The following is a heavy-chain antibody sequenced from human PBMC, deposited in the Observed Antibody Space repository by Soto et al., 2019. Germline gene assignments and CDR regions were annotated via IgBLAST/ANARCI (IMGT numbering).Heavy chain of an antibody. CDR3: SRDDVYCSGGSCYGEPLAV. CDR2: IQSGGST. J-gene: IGHJ6*03. CDR1: GLTVSSHY. D-gene: IGHD2-15*01. V-gene: IGHV3-66*01. Sequence: GGSLRLSCEASGLTVSSHYMNWVRQAPGKGLEWVSLIQSGGSTFYADSVEGRFTISRDNSKNTLFLQMNSLRVEDTAMYYCSRDDVYCSGGSCYGEPLAVWARGSTDT.